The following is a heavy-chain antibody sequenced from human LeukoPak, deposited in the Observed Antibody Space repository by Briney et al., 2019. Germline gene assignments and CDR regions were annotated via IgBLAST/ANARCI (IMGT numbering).Heavy chain of an antibody. CDR1: GYTFTGYY. J-gene: IGHJ4*02. V-gene: IGHV1-2*02. Sequence: ASVKVSFKASGYTFTGYYMHWVRQAPGQGLEWMGWINPNSGGTNYAQKFQGRVTMTRDTSISTAYMELSRLRSDDTAVYYCAKTNVEILPAPMAIDYWGQGTLVTVSS. CDR2: INPNSGGT. D-gene: IGHD2-2*01. CDR3: AKTNVEILPAPMAIDY.